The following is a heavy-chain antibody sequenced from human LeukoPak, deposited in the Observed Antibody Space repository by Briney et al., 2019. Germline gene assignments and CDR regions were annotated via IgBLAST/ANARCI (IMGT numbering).Heavy chain of an antibody. CDR2: IIPILGIA. D-gene: IGHD3-10*01. Sequence: EASVKVSCKASGGTFSSYAISWVRQAPGQGLEWMGRIIPILGIANYAQKFQGRVTITADKSTSTAYMELSSLRSEDTAVYYCVRDLFIKGPRASPGYWGQGTLVTVSS. V-gene: IGHV1-69*04. CDR3: VRDLFIKGPRASPGY. J-gene: IGHJ4*02. CDR1: GGTFSSYA.